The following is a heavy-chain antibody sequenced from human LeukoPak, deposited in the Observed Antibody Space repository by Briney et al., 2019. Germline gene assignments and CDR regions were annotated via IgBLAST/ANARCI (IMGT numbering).Heavy chain of an antibody. CDR1: GFTFSNYA. V-gene: IGHV3-23*01. D-gene: IGHD2-15*01. J-gene: IGHJ4*02. Sequence: PGGSLRLSCAATGFTFSNYAMSWVRQAPGRGLEWVSAISNNGGSTYDADSMKGRFTISRDNSKNTLHLHMNSLRAEDTAVYHCARQLGYCSDGSCYFDYWGQGTLVTVSS. CDR2: ISNNGGST. CDR3: ARQLGYCSDGSCYFDY.